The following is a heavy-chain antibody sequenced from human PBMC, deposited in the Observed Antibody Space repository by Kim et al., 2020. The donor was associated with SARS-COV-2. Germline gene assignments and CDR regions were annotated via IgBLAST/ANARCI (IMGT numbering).Heavy chain of an antibody. CDR2: IHSSGTT. J-gene: IGHJ4*02. CDR3: ASGGWYSDY. Sequence: SEILSLTCTVSGGSISGFYWSWVRQPPGMGLEWIGYIHSSGTTNYNSSLESRVTISVDTSKNQFSLKLSSVTAADTAVYYCASGGWYSDYWGQGTLVTVSS. V-gene: IGHV4-59*13. CDR1: GGSISGFY. D-gene: IGHD6-19*01.